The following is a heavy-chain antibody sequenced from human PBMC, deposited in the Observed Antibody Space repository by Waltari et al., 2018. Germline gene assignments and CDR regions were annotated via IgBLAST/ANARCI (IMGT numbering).Heavy chain of an antibody. CDR2: IYHSWTT. J-gene: IGHJ2*01. CDR1: GYPISSGYY. Sequence: QVQLQESGPGLGKPSENLSLTCAVSGYPISSGYYWGWVRQPPGKGLEWIGSIYHSWTTYYSPSLKSRVTISVDTSKNQFSLKVTSLTAADTAIYYCARGSFDSDSYFDVWGRGTLVTVSS. V-gene: IGHV4-38-2*01. CDR3: ARGSFDSDSYFDV. D-gene: IGHD1-26*01.